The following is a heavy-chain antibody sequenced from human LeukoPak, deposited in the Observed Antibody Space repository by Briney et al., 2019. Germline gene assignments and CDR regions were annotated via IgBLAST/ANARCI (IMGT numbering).Heavy chain of an antibody. CDR1: GGTFSSYA. CDR3: ARTGMILGVVPHHESPSYGMDV. V-gene: IGHV1-69*13. J-gene: IGHJ6*02. Sequence: SVKVSCKASGGTFSSYAISWVRQAPGQGLEWMGGIIPIFGTANYAQKFQGRVTITADESTSTAYMELSSLRSEDTAVYYCARTGMILGVVPHHESPSYGMDVWGQGTTVTVSS. D-gene: IGHD3-3*01. CDR2: IIPIFGTA.